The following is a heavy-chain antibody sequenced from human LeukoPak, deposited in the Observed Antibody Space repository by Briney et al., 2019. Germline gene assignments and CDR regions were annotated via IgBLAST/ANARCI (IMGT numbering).Heavy chain of an antibody. CDR3: ARTITMVRGVFDY. V-gene: IGHV5-51*01. Sequence: GESLKISCKGSGYSFTSYWIGWVRQMPGKGLEWMGIIYPGDSDTRYSPSFQGQVTISADKSISAAYLQWSSLKASDTAMYYCARTITMVRGVFDYWGQGTLVTVSS. CDR2: IYPGDSDT. CDR1: GYSFTSYW. J-gene: IGHJ4*02. D-gene: IGHD3-10*01.